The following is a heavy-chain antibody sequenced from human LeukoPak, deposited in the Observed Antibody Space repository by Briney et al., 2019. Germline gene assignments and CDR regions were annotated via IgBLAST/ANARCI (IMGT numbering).Heavy chain of an antibody. J-gene: IGHJ4*01. D-gene: IGHD1-26*01. CDR3: AKDPPHGSYFPYYFHF. CDR2: ISGSGST. V-gene: IGHV3-23*01. Sequence: QPGGSLRLSCAGSGFTFSSHGMSWVRQAPGKGLEWVSSISGSGSTYYADSVQGRFTVSRDNSKNTLYLQIHSLRAEDTAVYYCAKDPPHGSYFPYYFHFWGHGTLVTVSS. CDR1: GFTFSSHG.